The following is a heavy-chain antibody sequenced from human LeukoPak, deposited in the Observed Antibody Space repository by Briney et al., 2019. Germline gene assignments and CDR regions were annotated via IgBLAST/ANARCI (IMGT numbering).Heavy chain of an antibody. V-gene: IGHV3-74*01. Sequence: PGGSLRLSCAGSGYPFSSYWMHWVRQVPGKWLVCVSRINEGGSSTSYAESVRGRFTISRDNAKNTLYLQMNSLRAEDTAVYYCTRDTFGARDSWGQGTLVTVSS. CDR2: INEGGSST. CDR1: GYPFSSYW. D-gene: IGHD3-10*01. CDR3: TRDTFGARDS. J-gene: IGHJ4*02.